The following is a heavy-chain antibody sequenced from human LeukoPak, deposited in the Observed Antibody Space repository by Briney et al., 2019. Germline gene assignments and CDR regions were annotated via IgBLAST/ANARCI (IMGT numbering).Heavy chain of an antibody. Sequence: ASVKVSCKASGYTFTGYYMHWVRQAPGQGLEWMGWISPNSGGTNYAQKFQGRVTMTRDTSISTAYMELSRLRSGDTAVYYCARDLGYCSSTSCYPWFDPWGQGTLVTVSS. V-gene: IGHV1-2*02. CDR1: GYTFTGYY. J-gene: IGHJ5*02. CDR2: ISPNSGGT. D-gene: IGHD2-2*01. CDR3: ARDLGYCSSTSCYPWFDP.